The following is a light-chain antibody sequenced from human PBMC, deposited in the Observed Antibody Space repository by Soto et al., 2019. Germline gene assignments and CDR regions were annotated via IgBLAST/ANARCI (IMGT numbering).Light chain of an antibody. CDR1: SSDVGGYNY. CDR2: DVS. V-gene: IGLV2-11*01. CDR3: YSYAVSLSV. J-gene: IGLJ1*01. Sequence: QSVLTQPRSVSGSPGQSVTISCTGTSSDVGGYNYVSWYQQHPGKAPKLMIYDVSKRPSGVPDRFSGSKSGNTASLTISGLQSEDEADYYCYSYAVSLSVFGTGTK.